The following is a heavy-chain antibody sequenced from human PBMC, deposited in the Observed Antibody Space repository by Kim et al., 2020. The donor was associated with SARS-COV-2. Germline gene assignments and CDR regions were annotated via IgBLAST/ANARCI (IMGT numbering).Heavy chain of an antibody. D-gene: IGHD2-2*01. CDR3: ARDVLDFPMTSHFDY. CDR1: GGSISSSSYY. J-gene: IGHJ4*02. CDR2: IYYSGST. Sequence: SETLSLTCTVSGGSISSSSYYWGWIRQPPGKGLEWIGSIYYSGSTYYNPSLKSRVTISVDTSKNQFSLKLSSVTAADTAVYYCARDVLDFPMTSHFDYWGQGTLVTVSS. V-gene: IGHV4-39*07.